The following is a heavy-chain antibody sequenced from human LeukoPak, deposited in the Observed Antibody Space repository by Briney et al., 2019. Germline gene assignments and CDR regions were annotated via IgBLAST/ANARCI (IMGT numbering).Heavy chain of an antibody. D-gene: IGHD4-17*01. Sequence: PSETLSLTCAVSGGPISSATYYWSWIRQLPGKGLEWVGHIYNSGRTYYNPSLKRRLIMSLDTSRNQFSLRLSSVTAADTAVYHCARVADEFGDYGFDSWGQGTLVTVSS. CDR2: IYNSGRT. CDR1: GGPISSATYY. CDR3: ARVADEFGDYGFDS. V-gene: IGHV4-30-4*01. J-gene: IGHJ4*02.